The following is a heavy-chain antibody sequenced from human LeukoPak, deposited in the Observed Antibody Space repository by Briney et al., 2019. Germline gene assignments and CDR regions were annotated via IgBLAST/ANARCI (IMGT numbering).Heavy chain of an antibody. CDR2: MSSRGGTI. Sequence: PGGSLRLSCAASGFTFSSYEMNWVRQAPGKGLEWVSYMSSRGGTIYYADSVKDRFTISRDNGKSSLYLQMNSLRDEDTAVYYCARPTAVGATPRAFDIWGQGTMVTVPS. CDR3: ARPTAVGATPRAFDI. J-gene: IGHJ3*02. V-gene: IGHV3-48*03. CDR1: GFTFSSYE. D-gene: IGHD1-26*01.